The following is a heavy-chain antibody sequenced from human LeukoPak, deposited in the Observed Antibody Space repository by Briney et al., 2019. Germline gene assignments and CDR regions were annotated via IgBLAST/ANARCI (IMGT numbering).Heavy chain of an antibody. CDR1: GYTFTTYH. J-gene: IGHJ4*02. CDR2: INPSGGGA. Sequence: ASVKVSCKASGYTFTTYHMHWVRQAPGQGLEWMGIINPSGGGATYAQGFRGRVTMPRDTSTRTVYMDLRSLTSEDTAMYYCARDHSPPATSVGTTYYFDYWGQGTLVTVSS. V-gene: IGHV1-46*01. D-gene: IGHD1-1*01. CDR3: ARDHSPPATSVGTTYYFDY.